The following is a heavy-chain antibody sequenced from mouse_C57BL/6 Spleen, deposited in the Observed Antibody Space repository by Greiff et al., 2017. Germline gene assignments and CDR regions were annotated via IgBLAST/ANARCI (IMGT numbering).Heavy chain of an antibody. CDR3: ARTVALDFDY. J-gene: IGHJ2*01. CDR2: IYPGDGDT. V-gene: IGHV1-82*01. Sequence: QVQLQQSGPELVKPGASVKISCKASGYAFRSSWMNWVKQRPGKGLEWVGRIYPGDGDTNYNGKFKGKATLTADKSSSTAYMQLSSLTSEDSAVYFCARTVALDFDYWGKGTTLTVSS. CDR1: GYAFRSSW. D-gene: IGHD1-1*01.